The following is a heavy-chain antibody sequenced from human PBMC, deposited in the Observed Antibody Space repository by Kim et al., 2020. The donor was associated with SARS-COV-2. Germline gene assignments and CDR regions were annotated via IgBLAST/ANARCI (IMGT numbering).Heavy chain of an antibody. CDR1: GFTFSSYA. V-gene: IGHV3-30*04. J-gene: IGHJ6*02. Sequence: GGSLRLSCAASGFTFSSYAMHWVRQAPGKGLEWVAVISYDGSNKYYADSVKGRFTISRDNSKNTLYLQMNSLRAEDTAVYYCARRPDSGYDLWGYYYYGMDVWGQGTTVTVSS. CDR3: ARRPDSGYDLWGYYYYGMDV. CDR2: ISYDGSNK. D-gene: IGHD5-12*01.